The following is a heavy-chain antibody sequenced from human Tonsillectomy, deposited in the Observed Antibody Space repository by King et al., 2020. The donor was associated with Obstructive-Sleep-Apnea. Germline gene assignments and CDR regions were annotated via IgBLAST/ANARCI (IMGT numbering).Heavy chain of an antibody. CDR3: ARREVYSGYDSDPFDY. V-gene: IGHV4-31*03. Sequence: VQLQESGPGLVKPSQTLSLTCTVSGGSISSGGYYWSWIRQHPGKGREWIGNIDYTGSTYYNPSLKSRITLSIDTSKNQFSLKLSSVTAADTAVYHCARREVYSGYDSDPFDYWGQGTLVAVSS. D-gene: IGHD5-12*01. J-gene: IGHJ4*02. CDR1: GGSISSGGYY. CDR2: IDYTGST.